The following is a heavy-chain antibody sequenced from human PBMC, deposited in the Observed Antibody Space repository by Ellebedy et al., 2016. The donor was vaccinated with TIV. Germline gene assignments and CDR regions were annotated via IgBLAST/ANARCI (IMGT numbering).Heavy chain of an antibody. CDR1: GFTFSNSA. J-gene: IGHJ4*02. V-gene: IGHV3-23*01. D-gene: IGHD1-26*01. CDR2: ITARGGT. Sequence: PGESLRLSCAASGFTFSNSAMSWVRQAPGKGLEWVSVITARGGTYFADSVKGRFTLSRDNSKNTLYLQMNSLRADDTAVYYCAKPRGSSGSYYFDYWGQGTLVTVSS. CDR3: AKPRGSSGSYYFDY.